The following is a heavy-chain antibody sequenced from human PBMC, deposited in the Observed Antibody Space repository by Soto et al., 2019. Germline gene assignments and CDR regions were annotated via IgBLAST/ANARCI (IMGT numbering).Heavy chain of an antibody. V-gene: IGHV4-59*01. CDR1: GGPISSCY. CDR2: IYYSGST. CDR3: ARRKQDPGIDGRYYFDY. Sequence: PSETLSLTCTVSGGPISSCYWSWIRQPPGKGLEWIGYIYYSGSTNYNPSLKSRVTISVDTSKNQFSLKLSSVTAADTAVYYCARRKQDPGIDGRYYFDYSGQGTLVTVSS. J-gene: IGHJ4*02. D-gene: IGHD1-20*01.